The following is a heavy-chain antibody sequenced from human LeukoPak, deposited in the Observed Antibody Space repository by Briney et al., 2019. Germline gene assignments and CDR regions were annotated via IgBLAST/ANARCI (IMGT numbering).Heavy chain of an antibody. Sequence: GGSLRLSCAASGFTFSSYGMHWVRQAPGKGLERVAVIWYDGSNKYYADSVKGRFTISRDNSKNTLYLQMNSLRAEDTAVYYCARERLLLRAPGYYYYYGMDVWGQGTTVTVSS. V-gene: IGHV3-33*01. CDR1: GFTFSSYG. CDR3: ARERLLLRAPGYYYYYGMDV. J-gene: IGHJ6*02. CDR2: IWYDGSNK.